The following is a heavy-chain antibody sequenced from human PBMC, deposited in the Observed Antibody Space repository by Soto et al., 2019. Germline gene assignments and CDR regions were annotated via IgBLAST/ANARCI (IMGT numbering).Heavy chain of an antibody. CDR1: GGTFSSYA. CDR2: IIPIFGTA. V-gene: IGHV1-69*13. Sequence: SVKVSCKASGGTFSSYAISWVRQAPGQGLEWMGGIIPIFGTANYAQKFQGRVTITADESTSTAYMELSSLRSEDTAVYYCASYSGWYPSPYYFDYWGQGTLVTVSS. D-gene: IGHD6-19*01. CDR3: ASYSGWYPSPYYFDY. J-gene: IGHJ4*02.